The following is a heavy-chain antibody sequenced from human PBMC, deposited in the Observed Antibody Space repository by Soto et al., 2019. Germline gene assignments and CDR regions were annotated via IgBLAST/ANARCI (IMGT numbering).Heavy chain of an antibody. Sequence: SETLSLTCTVSGGSISSGGYYWSWIRQYPGQGLEWIGYTYYTGSTYYNPSLKSRVTISVDTSKNQFSLKVNSVTAADTAVYYCAKEVASVTIYFFDYWGQGTLVTVSS. CDR3: AKEVASVTIYFFDY. CDR2: TYYTGST. J-gene: IGHJ4*02. CDR1: GGSISSGGYY. D-gene: IGHD4-17*01. V-gene: IGHV4-31*03.